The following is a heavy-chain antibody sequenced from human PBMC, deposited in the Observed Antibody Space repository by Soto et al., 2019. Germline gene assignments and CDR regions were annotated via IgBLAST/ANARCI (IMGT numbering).Heavy chain of an antibody. V-gene: IGHV1-69*12. CDR3: ARSAGLYYYCGMDV. CDR1: GGTFSSYG. J-gene: IGHJ6*02. CDR2: IIPIFGTA. Sequence: QVQLVQSGAEVKKPGSSVKVSCKASGGTFSSYGISWVRQAPGQGLEWMGGIIPIFGTANYAQKFQGRVTITADETTSTAYMELSSLSSEDTAVYYCARSAGLYYYCGMDVWGQGTTVSVSS.